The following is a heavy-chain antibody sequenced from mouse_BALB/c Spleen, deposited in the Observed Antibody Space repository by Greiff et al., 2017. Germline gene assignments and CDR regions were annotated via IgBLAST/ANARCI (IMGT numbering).Heavy chain of an antibody. CDR2: ISNGGGST. CDR1: GFTFSSYT. V-gene: IGHV5-12-2*01. CDR3: ARRGGNFYYYAMDY. J-gene: IGHJ4*01. Sequence: EVKVVESGGGLVQPGGSLKLSCAASGFTFSSYTMSWVRQTPEKRLEWVAYISNGGGSTYYPDTVKGRFTISRDNAKNTLYLQMSSLKSEDTAMYYCARRGGNFYYYAMDYWGQGTSVTFSS. D-gene: IGHD2-1*01.